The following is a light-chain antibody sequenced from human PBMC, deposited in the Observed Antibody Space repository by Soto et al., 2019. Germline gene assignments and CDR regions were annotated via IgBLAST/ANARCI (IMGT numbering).Light chain of an antibody. Sequence: FTQSPVTLHSSPGARATIYCRATESVVSNYLAWYQLKPGQAPRLLIYGASSRATGIPDRFSGSGSGTDFTLTISRLEPEDFAVYYCQQYGSSPVTFGPGTKVDIK. CDR2: GAS. J-gene: IGKJ3*01. CDR1: ESVVSNY. V-gene: IGKV3-20*01. CDR3: QQYGSSPVT.